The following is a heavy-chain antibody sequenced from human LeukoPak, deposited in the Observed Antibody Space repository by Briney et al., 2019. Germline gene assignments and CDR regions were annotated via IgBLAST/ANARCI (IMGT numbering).Heavy chain of an antibody. CDR1: GYSISSGYY. CDR3: ARGSTMVRGVPSTDY. CDR2: IYHSGST. V-gene: IGHV4-38-2*02. D-gene: IGHD3-10*01. J-gene: IGHJ4*02. Sequence: PSETLSLTCTVSGYSISSGYYWGWIRQPPGKGLEWIGSIYHSGSTYYNPSLKSRVTISVDTSKNQFSLKLSSVTAADTAVYYCARGSTMVRGVPSTDYWGQGTLVTVSS.